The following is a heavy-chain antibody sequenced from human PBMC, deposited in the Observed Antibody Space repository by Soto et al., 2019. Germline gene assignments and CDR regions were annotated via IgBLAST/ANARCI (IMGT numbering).Heavy chain of an antibody. CDR1: GFTFSSYS. CDR2: ISSSSSYI. J-gene: IGHJ4*02. CDR3: AGHNGFGSSWHRVDY. D-gene: IGHD6-13*01. Sequence: PGGSLRLSCAASGFTFSSYSMNWVRQAPGKGLEWVSSISSSSSYIYYADSVKGRFTISRDNAKNSLYLQMNSLRAEDTAVYYCAGHNGFGSSWHRVDYWGQGTLVTVSS. V-gene: IGHV3-21*01.